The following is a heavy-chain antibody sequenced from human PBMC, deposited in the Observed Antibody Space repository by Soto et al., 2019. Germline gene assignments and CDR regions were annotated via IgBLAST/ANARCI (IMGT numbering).Heavy chain of an antibody. D-gene: IGHD3-10*01. CDR2: ISGDGIKK. CDR3: GRDLGGSGTPLEYYGMDV. V-gene: IGHV3-30*04. Sequence: PGGSLRLSCVASAFTFSYYSMHWVRQSPGKGLEWVAAISGDGIKKSYADSVKGRATLSRDNAKNTLYLQMDNLRAEDTAVYFCGRDLGGSGTPLEYYGMDVWGRGTTVTVSS. CDR1: AFTFSYYS. J-gene: IGHJ6*02.